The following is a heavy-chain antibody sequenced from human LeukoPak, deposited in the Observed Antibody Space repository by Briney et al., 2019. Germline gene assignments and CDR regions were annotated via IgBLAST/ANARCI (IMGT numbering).Heavy chain of an antibody. CDR2: MNPNSGNT. CDR3: ARVRSGSYHHAIDY. J-gene: IGHJ4*02. CDR1: GYTFTSYD. Sequence: ASVKVSCKASGYTFTSYDINWVRQATGQGLEWMGWMNPNSGNTGYAQKFQGRVTITRNTSISTAYMELSSLRSEDTAVYYCARVRSGSYHHAIDYWGQGTLVTVSS. D-gene: IGHD1-26*01. V-gene: IGHV1-8*03.